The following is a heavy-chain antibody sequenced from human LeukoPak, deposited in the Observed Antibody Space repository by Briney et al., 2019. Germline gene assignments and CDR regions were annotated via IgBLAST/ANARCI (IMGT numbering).Heavy chain of an antibody. CDR2: VYYSGST. Sequence: SETLSLTCTVSGGSISSYYWSWIRQPPGKGLEWIGNVYYSGSTYYNPSLKSRVTISVDTSKNQFSLKLSSVTAADTAVYYCARRTADRIFDYWGQGTLVTVSS. D-gene: IGHD1-1*01. J-gene: IGHJ4*02. CDR3: ARRTADRIFDY. CDR1: GGSISSYY. V-gene: IGHV4-59*04.